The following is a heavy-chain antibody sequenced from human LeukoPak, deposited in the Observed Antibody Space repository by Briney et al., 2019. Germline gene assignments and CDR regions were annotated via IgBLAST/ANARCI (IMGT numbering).Heavy chain of an antibody. V-gene: IGHV1-18*01. CDR2: ITAYNGNT. D-gene: IGHD2-15*01. CDR3: ARHCSGGTCSSFWLDP. J-gene: IGHJ5*02. CDR1: GYTFRNYA. Sequence: ASVKVSCKASGYTFRNYAITWVRQAPGQGLERMGWITAYNGNTNYAQKFKGRVTMTTDTSSATAYMELRSLESDDTAVYYCARHCSGGTCSSFWLDPWSQGTLVTVSS.